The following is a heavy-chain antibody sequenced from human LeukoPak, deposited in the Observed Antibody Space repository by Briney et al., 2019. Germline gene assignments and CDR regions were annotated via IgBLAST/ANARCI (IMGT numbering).Heavy chain of an antibody. CDR3: ARTQSGAFDI. J-gene: IGHJ3*02. Sequence: PSGTLSLTCTVSGGSISSYYWSWIRQPPGKGLGWIGYIYYSGSTNYNPSLKSRVTISVDTSKNQFSLKLSSVTAADTAVYYCARTQSGAFDIWGQGTMVTVSS. V-gene: IGHV4-59*01. CDR2: IYYSGST. CDR1: GGSISSYY. D-gene: IGHD4-11*01.